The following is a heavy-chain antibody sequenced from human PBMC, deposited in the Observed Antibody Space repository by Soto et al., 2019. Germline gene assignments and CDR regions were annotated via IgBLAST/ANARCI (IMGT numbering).Heavy chain of an antibody. J-gene: IGHJ5*02. V-gene: IGHV4-34*01. CDR2: INHSGST. CDR1: GGSFSGYY. Sequence: QVQLQQWGAGLLKPSETLSLTCAVYGGSFSGYYWSWIRQPPGKGLEWIGEINHSGSTNYNPSLKSRVTISVDTSKNQFPLKLSSVTAADTAVYYCASSGSGSFYPNWFDPWGQGTLVTVSS. CDR3: ASSGSGSFYPNWFDP. D-gene: IGHD3-10*01.